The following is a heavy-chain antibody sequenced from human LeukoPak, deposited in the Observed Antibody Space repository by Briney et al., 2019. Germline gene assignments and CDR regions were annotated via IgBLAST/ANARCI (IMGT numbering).Heavy chain of an antibody. J-gene: IGHJ4*02. Sequence: GGSLRLSCAASGFTFGDHIMNWVRQLPGKRLEWVAYVSGSGSTVYYTDSVKGRFTVSRDNGKSSLYLQMNSLRVEDTALYYCVRQFASWGQGTLVTVSS. CDR2: VSGSGSTV. CDR1: GFTFGDHI. CDR3: VRQFAS. V-gene: IGHV3-48*01.